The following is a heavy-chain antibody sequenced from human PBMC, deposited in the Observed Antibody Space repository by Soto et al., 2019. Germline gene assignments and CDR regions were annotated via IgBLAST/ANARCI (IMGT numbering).Heavy chain of an antibody. D-gene: IGHD6-13*01. CDR2: ISSSSSYI. J-gene: IGHJ4*02. Sequence: EVQLVESGGGLVKPGGSLRLSCAASGFTFSSYSMNWVRQAPGKGLEWVSSISSSSSYIYYADSVKGRFTISRDNAKNSLYLQMNSLRAEDTDVYYCARDGIAAAGYFDYWGQGTLVTVSS. CDR1: GFTFSSYS. CDR3: ARDGIAAAGYFDY. V-gene: IGHV3-21*01.